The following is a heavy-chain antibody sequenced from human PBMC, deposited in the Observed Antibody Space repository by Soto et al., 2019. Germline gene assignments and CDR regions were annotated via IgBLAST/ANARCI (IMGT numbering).Heavy chain of an antibody. CDR3: AKEGSRSSSLRY. D-gene: IGHD6-13*01. CDR1: GFTFSSYG. V-gene: IGHV3-30*18. Sequence: GGSLRLSCAASGFTFSSYGMHWVRQAPGKGLEWVAVISYDGSNKYYADSVEGRFTISRDNSKNTLYLQMNSLRAEDTAVYYCAKEGSRSSSLRYWGQGTLVTVSS. CDR2: ISYDGSNK. J-gene: IGHJ4*02.